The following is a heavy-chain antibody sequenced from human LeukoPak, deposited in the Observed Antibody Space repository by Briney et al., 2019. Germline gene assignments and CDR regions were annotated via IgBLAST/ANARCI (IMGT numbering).Heavy chain of an antibody. CDR1: GGSISSSSYY. CDR2: IYYSGST. J-gene: IGHJ6*03. CDR3: ARWNYDYVWGSYRYYYYYMDV. V-gene: IGHV4-39*01. D-gene: IGHD3-16*02. Sequence: PSETLSLTCTVSGGSISSSSYYWGWIRQPPGKGLDWIGSIYYSGSTYYNPSLKSRVTISVDTSKNQFSLKLSSATAADTAVYYCARWNYDYVWGSYRYYYYYMDVWGKGTTVTISS.